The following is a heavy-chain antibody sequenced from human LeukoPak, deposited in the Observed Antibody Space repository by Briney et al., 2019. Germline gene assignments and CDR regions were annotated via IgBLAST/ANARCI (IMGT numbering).Heavy chain of an antibody. CDR3: ARVTPSAYCSGGSCYPNFDY. D-gene: IGHD2-15*01. CDR2: IYTSGST. CDR1: GGSISSGSHY. J-gene: IGHJ4*02. V-gene: IGHV4-61*02. Sequence: SETLSLTCTVSGGSISSGSHYWSWIRQPAGKGLEWIGRIYTSGSTNYNPSLKSRVTISVDTYKNQFSLKLSSVTAADTAVYYCARVTPSAYCSGGSCYPNFDYWGQGTLVTVSS.